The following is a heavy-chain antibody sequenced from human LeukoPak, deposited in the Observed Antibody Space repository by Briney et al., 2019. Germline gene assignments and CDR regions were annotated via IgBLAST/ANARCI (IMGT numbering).Heavy chain of an antibody. V-gene: IGHV4-34*01. D-gene: IGHD1-14*01. J-gene: IGHJ4*02. CDR3: ARNLDY. Sequence: SETLSLTWAVYGGSFSGYYWSWIRQPPGKGLEWVGEINHSGSTNYNPSLKCRVTISVDTSKNQFSLKLSSVTAADTAVYYCARNLDYWGQGTLVTVSS. CDR2: INHSGST. CDR1: GGSFSGYY.